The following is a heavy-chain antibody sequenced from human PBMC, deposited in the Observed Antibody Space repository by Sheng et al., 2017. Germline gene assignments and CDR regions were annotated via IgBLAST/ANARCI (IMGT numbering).Heavy chain of an antibody. V-gene: IGHV3-30*04. CDR2: ISYDGSNK. Sequence: QVQLVESGGGVVQPGRSLRLSCAASGFTFSSYAMHWVRQAPGKGLEWVAVISYDGSNKYYADSVKGRFTISRDNSKNTLYLQMNSLRAEDTAVYYCAREKIAAALQGAFDIWGQGTMVTVSS. D-gene: IGHD6-13*01. J-gene: IGHJ3*02. CDR3: AREKIAAALQGAFDI. CDR1: GFTFSSYA.